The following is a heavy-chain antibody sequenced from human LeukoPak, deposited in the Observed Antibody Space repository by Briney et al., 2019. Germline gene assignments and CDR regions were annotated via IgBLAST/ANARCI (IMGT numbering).Heavy chain of an antibody. V-gene: IGHV3-30*18. CDR2: ISHDGSNT. CDR3: AKEMKPWMHFDY. CDR1: GFTFTNAW. D-gene: IGHD5-12*01. J-gene: IGHJ4*02. Sequence: PGGSLRLSCAASGFTFTNAWMSWVRQAPGKGLEWVAVISHDGSNTDYTDSVKGRFTISRDNSKNTLYLQMNSLRAEDTAVYYCAKEMKPWMHFDYWGQGTLVTVYS.